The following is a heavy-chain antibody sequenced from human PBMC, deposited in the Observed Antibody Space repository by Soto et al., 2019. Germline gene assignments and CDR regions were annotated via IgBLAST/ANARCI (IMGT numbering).Heavy chain of an antibody. CDR3: AKVPPPNYDILTGYYNRDDYYFDY. J-gene: IGHJ4*02. D-gene: IGHD3-9*01. CDR1: GFTFSSYA. Sequence: GGSLRLSCAASGFTFSSYAMSWVRQAPGKGLEWVSAISGSGGSTYYADSVKGRFTISRDNSKNTLYLQMNGLRAEDTAVYYCAKVPPPNYDILTGYYNRDDYYFDYWGQGTLVTVSS. V-gene: IGHV3-23*01. CDR2: ISGSGGST.